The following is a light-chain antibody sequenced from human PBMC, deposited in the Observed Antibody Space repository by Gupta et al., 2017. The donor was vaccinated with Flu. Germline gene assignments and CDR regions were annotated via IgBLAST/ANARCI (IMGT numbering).Light chain of an antibody. CDR3: QQDGSSPGT. CDR1: QSVSSSY. V-gene: IGKV3-20*01. J-gene: IGKJ2*01. Sequence: VVLTQSPSTLSWSTGERATLSCRASQSVSSSYLAWYQQKPGQAPRLLIYGASSRATGIPDRFSGSGSGTDCTLTISRLEPEDFAVYYCQQDGSSPGTFGQGTKLEIK. CDR2: GAS.